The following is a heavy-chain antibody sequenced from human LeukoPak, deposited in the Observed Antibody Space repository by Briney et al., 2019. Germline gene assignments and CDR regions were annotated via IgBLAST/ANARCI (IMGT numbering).Heavy chain of an antibody. CDR1: GFTFSNYA. Sequence: GGSLRLSCAASGFTFSNYAMTWIRQAPGKGLEWVSGISANGDNTYYADSVKGRFTISRDNSKNTLCLQMNSLRAEDTAVYYCANYYGSGSYADYWGQGTLVTVSS. D-gene: IGHD3-10*01. V-gene: IGHV3-23*01. CDR2: ISANGDNT. CDR3: ANYYGSGSYADY. J-gene: IGHJ4*02.